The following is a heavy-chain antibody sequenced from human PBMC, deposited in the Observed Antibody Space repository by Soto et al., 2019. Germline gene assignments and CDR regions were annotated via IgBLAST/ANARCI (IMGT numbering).Heavy chain of an antibody. J-gene: IGHJ4*02. V-gene: IGHV3-74*01. Sequence: SLRLCSAAAGVKCVEYWMHWVRQVPGKGPEWVSRINDDGSSTNYADSVKGRFTISRDNAKNTLYLQMNDLRAEDTAVYYWTRGPRSTSTGTGAFWGQGTLVTVS. CDR3: TRGPRSTSTGTGAF. D-gene: IGHD1-1*01. CDR1: GVKCVEYW. CDR2: INDDGSST.